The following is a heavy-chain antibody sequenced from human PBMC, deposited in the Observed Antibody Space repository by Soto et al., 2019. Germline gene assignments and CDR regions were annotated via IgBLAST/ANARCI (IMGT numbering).Heavy chain of an antibody. CDR1: GGTFSSYP. V-gene: IGHV1-69*02. CDR3: ARPHYYGSGSYPQTDAFDI. J-gene: IGHJ3*02. D-gene: IGHD3-10*01. Sequence: QVQLVQSGAEVKKPGSSVKVSCKASGGTFSSYPISWVRQAPGKGLEWMGRIIPILGIANYAQKFQGRVTITADKSTSPAYMELSSLRSEDTAVYYCARPHYYGSGSYPQTDAFDIWGQGTMVTVSS. CDR2: IIPILGIA.